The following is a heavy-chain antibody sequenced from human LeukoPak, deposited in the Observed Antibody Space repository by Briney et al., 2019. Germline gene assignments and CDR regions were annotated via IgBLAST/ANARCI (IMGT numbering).Heavy chain of an antibody. Sequence: GASVKVSCKTSGYTFTSYGISWVRQAPGQGLEWMGWISGYNGSTNSSQKFQGRLTMTADTSTATAYMELRSLSYDDTAVYYCARDRAKLDLFWAMDVWGQGTKVTVSS. V-gene: IGHV1-18*01. D-gene: IGHD1-7*01. CDR3: ARDRAKLDLFWAMDV. CDR2: ISGYNGST. CDR1: GYTFTSYG. J-gene: IGHJ3*01.